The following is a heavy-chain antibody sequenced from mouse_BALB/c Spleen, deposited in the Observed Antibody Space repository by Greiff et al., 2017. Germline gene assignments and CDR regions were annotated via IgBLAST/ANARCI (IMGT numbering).Heavy chain of an antibody. V-gene: IGHV5-12-2*01. Sequence: EVQGVESGGGLVQPGGSLKLSCAASGFTFSSYTMSWVRQTPEKRLEWVAYISNGGGSTYYPDTVKGRFTISRDNAKNTLYLQMSSLKSEDTAMYYCARHGVLDYWGQGTTLTVSS. CDR3: ARHGVLDY. J-gene: IGHJ2*01. CDR1: GFTFSSYT. CDR2: ISNGGGST.